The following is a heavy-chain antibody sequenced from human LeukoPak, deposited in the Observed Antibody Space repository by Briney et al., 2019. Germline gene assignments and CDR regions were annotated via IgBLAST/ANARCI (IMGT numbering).Heavy chain of an antibody. CDR2: ISAYNGNT. CDR1: GYTFTTYG. V-gene: IGHV1-18*01. Sequence: ASVTVSSKASGYTFTTYGITWVSQAPGQGLEWMGWISAYNGNTNHAQKLQGKVTITADTSTSTAYMLLRSLRSDDTAVYYCARDRRYYDSSGYNTPGGYWGQGTLVTVSS. J-gene: IGHJ4*02. CDR3: ARDRRYYDSSGYNTPGGY. D-gene: IGHD3-22*01.